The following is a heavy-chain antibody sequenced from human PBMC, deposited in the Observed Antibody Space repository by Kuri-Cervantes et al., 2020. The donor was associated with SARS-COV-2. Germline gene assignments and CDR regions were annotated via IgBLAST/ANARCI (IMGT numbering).Heavy chain of an antibody. J-gene: IGHJ4*02. D-gene: IGHD1/OR15-1a*01. CDR2: INHSGST. CDR1: GGSFSGYY. CDR3: ARCPNTQYFDY. V-gene: IGHV4-34*01. Sequence: SETLSLTCAVYGGSFSGYYWSWIRQPPGKGLEWIGEINHSGSTNYNPSLKSRVTISVDTSKNQFSLKLSSVTAADTAVYYCARCPNTQYFDYWGQGTLVPVSS.